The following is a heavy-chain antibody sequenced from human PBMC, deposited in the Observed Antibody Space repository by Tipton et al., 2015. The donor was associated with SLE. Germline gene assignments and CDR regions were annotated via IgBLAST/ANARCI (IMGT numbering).Heavy chain of an antibody. Sequence: SLRLSCAVSGFTFSGHYIDWVRQAPGKGLEWVGRSRDEGSSYNTEYAASGKCRFTISRDNSKNSLYLKMNSLKTEDTAVYYCARVVGQYHFDYWGQGTLVTVSS. D-gene: IGHD2-2*01. J-gene: IGHJ4*02. V-gene: IGHV3-72*01. CDR1: GFTFSGHY. CDR2: SRDEGSSYNT. CDR3: ARVVGQYHFDY.